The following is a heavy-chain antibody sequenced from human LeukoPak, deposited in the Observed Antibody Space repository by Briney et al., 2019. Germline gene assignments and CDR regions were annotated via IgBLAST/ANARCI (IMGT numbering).Heavy chain of an antibody. CDR1: GGSISSGSYY. CDR3: ARVIRGSSSVDYYYYMDV. J-gene: IGHJ6*03. Sequence: SETLSLTCTVSGGSISSGSYYWSWIRQPAGKGLEWIGRIYTSGSTNYNPSLKSRVTISVDTSKNQFSLKLSSVTAADTAVYYCARVIRGSSSVDYYYYMDVWGKGTTVTVSS. CDR2: IYTSGST. V-gene: IGHV4-61*02. D-gene: IGHD6-6*01.